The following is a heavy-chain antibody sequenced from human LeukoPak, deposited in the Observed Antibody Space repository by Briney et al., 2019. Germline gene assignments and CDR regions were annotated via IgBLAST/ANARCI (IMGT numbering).Heavy chain of an antibody. V-gene: IGHV1-8*03. J-gene: IGHJ6*03. Sequence: ASVKVSCKASGYTFTSYDINWVPQATGQGLEWMGWMNPNSGNTGYAQKFQGRVTITRNTSISTAYMELSSLRSEDTDVYYCSRVSYSSSWYYYYYYMDVWGKGTTVTLSS. CDR3: SRVSYSSSWYYYYYYMDV. D-gene: IGHD6-13*01. CDR1: GYTFTSYD. CDR2: MNPNSGNT.